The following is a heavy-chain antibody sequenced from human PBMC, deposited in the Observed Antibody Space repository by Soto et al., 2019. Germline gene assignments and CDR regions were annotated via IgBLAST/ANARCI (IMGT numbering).Heavy chain of an antibody. Sequence: QVHLMQSGAEVKKPGASVKLSCKGSGYTFTTYAIHCVRQAPGEGLEWVGWVAVYNGATKYAQKFQDRVTITRDISASTAYMELSSLTSEDTAIYYCAREYPGFDPWGQGTLVTVSS. J-gene: IGHJ5*02. D-gene: IGHD2-2*02. CDR2: VAVYNGAT. V-gene: IGHV1-3*01. CDR1: GYTFTTYA. CDR3: AREYPGFDP.